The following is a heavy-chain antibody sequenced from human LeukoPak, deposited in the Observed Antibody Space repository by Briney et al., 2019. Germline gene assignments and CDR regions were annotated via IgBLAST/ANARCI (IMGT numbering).Heavy chain of an antibody. D-gene: IGHD4-17*01. CDR3: ASRLTTLTTWYFDY. CDR2: IYHSGST. V-gene: IGHV4-30-2*01. J-gene: IGHJ4*02. CDR1: GGSISSGGYS. Sequence: PSETLSLTCVVSGGSISSGGYSWSWIRQPPGKGLEWIGYIYHSGSTYYNPSLKSRVTISVDRSKNQFSLKLSSVTAADTAVYYYASRLTTLTTWYFDYWGQGTLVTVSS.